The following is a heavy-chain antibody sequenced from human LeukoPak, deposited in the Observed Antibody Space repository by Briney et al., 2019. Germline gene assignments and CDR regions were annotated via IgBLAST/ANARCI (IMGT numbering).Heavy chain of an antibody. V-gene: IGHV4-34*01. D-gene: IGHD2/OR15-2a*01. CDR3: ARGQYWRDY. Sequence: SETLSLTCAVYGGSFSGYFWSWIRQPPGKGLEWIGDVHHGGRTYYNPSLKSRVTISVDTSKNQFSLNLRSVTAADTAVYYCARGQYWRDYWGQGTLVTVSS. CDR2: VHHGGRT. J-gene: IGHJ4*02. CDR1: GGSFSGYF.